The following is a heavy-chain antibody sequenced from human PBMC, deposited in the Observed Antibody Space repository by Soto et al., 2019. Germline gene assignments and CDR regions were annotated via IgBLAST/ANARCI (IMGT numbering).Heavy chain of an antibody. V-gene: IGHV4-39*01. Sequence: SETLSLTCTVSGGSISSSSYYWGWIRQPPGKGLEWIGSIYYSGSTYYNPSLKSRVTISVDTSKNQFSLKLSSVTAADTAVYYCARQVDYMDVWGKGTTVTVSS. CDR3: ARQVDYMDV. J-gene: IGHJ6*03. CDR2: IYYSGST. CDR1: GGSISSSSYY.